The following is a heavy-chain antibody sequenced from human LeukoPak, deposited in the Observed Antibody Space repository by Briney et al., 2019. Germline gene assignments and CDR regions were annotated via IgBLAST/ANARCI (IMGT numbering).Heavy chain of an antibody. CDR3: ARGINSSSSCFDY. CDR1: GGSISSGGYY. Sequence: SETLSLTCPVSGGSISSGGYYWSWIRQHPGKGLEWIGYIYYSASTYYNPSLKSRVTISVDTSKNQFSLKLSSVTAADTAVYYCARGINSSSSCFDYWGQGTLVTVSS. V-gene: IGHV4-31*03. D-gene: IGHD6-13*01. J-gene: IGHJ4*02. CDR2: IYYSAST.